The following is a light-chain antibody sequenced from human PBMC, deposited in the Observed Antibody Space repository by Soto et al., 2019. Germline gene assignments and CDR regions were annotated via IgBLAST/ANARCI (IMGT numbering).Light chain of an antibody. Sequence: EIVLTQSPGTLSLSPGERATLSCRASQSVSSSFLAWYQQKPGQAPRLLIYGASSRAIAIPDRFSGSGSGTDFTLTISRLEPEDVAVYYCQQYGSLPRTFGQGAKVDIK. CDR2: GAS. CDR3: QQYGSLPRT. J-gene: IGKJ1*01. CDR1: QSVSSSF. V-gene: IGKV3-20*01.